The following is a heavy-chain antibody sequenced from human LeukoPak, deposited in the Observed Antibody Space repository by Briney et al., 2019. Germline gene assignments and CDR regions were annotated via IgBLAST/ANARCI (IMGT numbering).Heavy chain of an antibody. CDR1: GFTFSSSA. CDR2: ISNNGGYT. CDR3: AKQLGSCSDGSCYFPY. Sequence: PGGSLRLSCAASGFTFSSSAMSWVRQAPGKGLEWVSAISNNGGYTYYADSVQGRFTISRDNSKNTLCLQMNSLRAGDTAVYYCAKQLGSCSDGSCYFPYWGQGTLVTVSS. J-gene: IGHJ4*02. V-gene: IGHV3-23*01. D-gene: IGHD2-15*01.